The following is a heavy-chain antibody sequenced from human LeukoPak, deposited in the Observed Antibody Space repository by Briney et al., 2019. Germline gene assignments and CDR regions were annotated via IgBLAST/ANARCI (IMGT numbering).Heavy chain of an antibody. CDR3: TTLIRDLNWFGP. Sequence: GGSLRLSCQASEFTFGDYAMSWLRQAPGKGLEWVGFIRSKAYGGTTEYAASVKGRFTISRDDSKSIAYLQMKSLRTEDTAVYYCTTLIRDLNWFGPWGQGTLVTVAS. CDR1: EFTFGDYA. D-gene: IGHD3-10*01. J-gene: IGHJ5*02. CDR2: IRSKAYGGTT. V-gene: IGHV3-49*03.